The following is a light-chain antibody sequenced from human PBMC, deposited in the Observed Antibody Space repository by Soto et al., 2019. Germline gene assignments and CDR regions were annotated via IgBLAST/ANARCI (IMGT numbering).Light chain of an antibody. Sequence: DIQMTQSPSTLSVSVMDIVTITFLASQSISSWLAWYQQKPGQAPKLLIYKASTLNSGVPSRFSGSGSGTEFTLTISSLQPGDFATYYCQHYNTSPWTFGQGTKVDIK. V-gene: IGKV1-5*03. CDR1: QSISSW. CDR3: QHYNTSPWT. CDR2: KAS. J-gene: IGKJ1*01.